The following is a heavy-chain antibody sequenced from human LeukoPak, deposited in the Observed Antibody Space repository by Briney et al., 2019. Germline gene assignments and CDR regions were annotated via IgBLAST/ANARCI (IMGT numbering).Heavy chain of an antibody. CDR2: ISSSSSYI. D-gene: IGHD6-13*01. J-gene: IGHJ4*02. CDR3: ARDYGAAAGVFDY. V-gene: IGHV3-21*01. Sequence: GGSLRLSCAASGFTLSSYSMNWVRQAPGKGLEWVSSISSSSSYIYYADSVKGRFTISRDNAKNSLYLQMNSLRAEDTAVYYCARDYGAAAGVFDYWGQGTLVTVSS. CDR1: GFTLSSYS.